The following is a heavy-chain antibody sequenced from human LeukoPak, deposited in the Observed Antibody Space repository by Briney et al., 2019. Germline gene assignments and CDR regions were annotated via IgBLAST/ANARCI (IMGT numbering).Heavy chain of an antibody. Sequence: PSETLSLTRTVSRGSISSGSYYWSWIRQPAGKGLEWIGRIYTSGSTDYNPSLKSRVTISIDTSKDQFSLKLSSVTAADTAFYYCAREGLGGSYYYDSSGYYYQYYFDYWGQGTLVTVSS. J-gene: IGHJ4*02. CDR3: AREGLGGSYYYDSSGYYYQYYFDY. CDR2: IYTSGST. CDR1: RGSISSGSYY. D-gene: IGHD3-22*01. V-gene: IGHV4-61*02.